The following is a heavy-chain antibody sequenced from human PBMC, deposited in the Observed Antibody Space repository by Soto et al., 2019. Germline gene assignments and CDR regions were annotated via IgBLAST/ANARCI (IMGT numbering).Heavy chain of an antibody. CDR3: AKVVSPFFDSSNYYYGMDV. J-gene: IGHJ6*02. D-gene: IGHD3-22*01. V-gene: IGHV3-23*01. CDR1: GFTFSSYA. CDR2: ISGSGGST. Sequence: HPGGSLRLSCAASGFTFSSYAMSWVRQAPGQGLEWVSAISGSGGSTYYEDSVKGRITISRDNSKKTLYLLMDSLRAEDTAVYYCAKVVSPFFDSSNYYYGMDVWGQGT.